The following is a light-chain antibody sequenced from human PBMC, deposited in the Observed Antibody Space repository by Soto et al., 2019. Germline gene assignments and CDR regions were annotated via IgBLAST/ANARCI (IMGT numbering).Light chain of an antibody. V-gene: IGKV3-20*01. Sequence: EIVLTQSPGTLSLSPGERATLSCRASQSVRNSLLAWYQQKPGQPPRLLIYDASTRATATPERFSGSGSGTDFTLTISRLEPEDFAVYYCQQYSSSPITFGQGTRLEIK. CDR3: QQYSSSPIT. J-gene: IGKJ5*01. CDR1: QSVRNSL. CDR2: DAS.